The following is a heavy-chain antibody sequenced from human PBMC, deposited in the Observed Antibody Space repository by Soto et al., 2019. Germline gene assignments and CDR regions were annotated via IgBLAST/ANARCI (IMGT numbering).Heavy chain of an antibody. CDR1: GFTFTNYA. CDR2: ISGSGGST. J-gene: IGHJ3*02. V-gene: IGHV3-23*01. CDR3: AKIYRSEWEHGVDI. Sequence: EVQLLESGGGLVQPGGSLRLSCAASGFTFTNYAMTWVRQAPGKGLEWVSTISGSGGSTYYADSVKGRFTISRDNSKNTLYLQMNSLRAEDTAVYYCAKIYRSEWEHGVDIWGQGTMVTVSS. D-gene: IGHD1-26*01.